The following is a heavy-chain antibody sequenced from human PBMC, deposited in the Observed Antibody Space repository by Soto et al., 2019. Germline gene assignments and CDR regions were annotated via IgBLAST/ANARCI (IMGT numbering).Heavy chain of an antibody. J-gene: IGHJ4*02. CDR2: IWYDGSYK. Sequence: QVQLVESGGGVVQPGRSLRLSCAASGFTFSSYGMHWVRQAPGKGLEWVAVIWYDGSYKYYADSVKGRFTISRDNSKNTLYVQMNSLRVDDTAVYYCASVDTAMGMNYWGQGTLVTVSP. D-gene: IGHD5-18*01. V-gene: IGHV3-33*01. CDR3: ASVDTAMGMNY. CDR1: GFTFSSYG.